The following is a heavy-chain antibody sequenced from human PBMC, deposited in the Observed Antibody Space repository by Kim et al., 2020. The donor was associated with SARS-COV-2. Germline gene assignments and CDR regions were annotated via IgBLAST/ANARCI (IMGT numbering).Heavy chain of an antibody. J-gene: IGHJ4*02. CDR3: ARDPGPGSWELLGLDY. CDR1: GYTFTSYY. D-gene: IGHD1-26*01. V-gene: IGHV1-46*01. Sequence: ASVKVSCKASGYTFTSYYMHWVRQAPGQGLEWMGIINPSGGSTSYAQKFQGRVTMTRDTSTSTVYMELSSLRSEDTAVYYCARDPGPGSWELLGLDYWGQGTLVTVSS. CDR2: INPSGGST.